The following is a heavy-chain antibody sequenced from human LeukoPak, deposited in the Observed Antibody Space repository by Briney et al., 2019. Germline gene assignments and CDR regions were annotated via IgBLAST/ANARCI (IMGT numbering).Heavy chain of an antibody. CDR3: ATRSSGDAFDI. Sequence: SETLSLTCTVSGGSISRYYWSWIRQPPGKGLEWIGYIYYSGSTNYNPSLKSRVTISVDTSKNQFSLKLSSVTAADTAVYYCATRSSGDAFDIWGQGTMVTVSS. D-gene: IGHD6-6*01. CDR1: GGSISRYY. J-gene: IGHJ3*02. V-gene: IGHV4-59*01. CDR2: IYYSGST.